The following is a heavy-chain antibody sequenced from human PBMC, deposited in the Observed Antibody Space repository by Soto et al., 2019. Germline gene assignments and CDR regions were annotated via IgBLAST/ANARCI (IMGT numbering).Heavy chain of an antibody. D-gene: IGHD6-13*01. Sequence: QVQLVESGGDVVQPGRSLRLSCAASGFTFSSYGMHWVRQSPGKGLEWVANIRYDGSNKYYADSVKGRFTMSRDNSKNTLYLQMNSLRAEDTAVYYCAREWQAAAGTYYFDYWGQGTLVTVSS. CDR1: GFTFSSYG. CDR3: AREWQAAAGTYYFDY. J-gene: IGHJ4*02. V-gene: IGHV3-33*01. CDR2: IRYDGSNK.